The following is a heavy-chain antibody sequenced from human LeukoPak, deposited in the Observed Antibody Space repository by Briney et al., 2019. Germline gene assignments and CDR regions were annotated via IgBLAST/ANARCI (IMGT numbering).Heavy chain of an antibody. CDR3: AKDSRSSGSRYYGIDV. CDR1: GFSFDDYA. V-gene: IGHV3-9*01. Sequence: GGSLRLSCAASGFSFDDYAMHWVRQAPGKGLEWVSGISWNSGSIGYADSVKGRFTTSRDNAKNSLYLQMNSLRAEDTALYYCAKDSRSSGSRYYGIDVWGQGTTVTVSS. D-gene: IGHD3-10*01. J-gene: IGHJ6*02. CDR2: ISWNSGSI.